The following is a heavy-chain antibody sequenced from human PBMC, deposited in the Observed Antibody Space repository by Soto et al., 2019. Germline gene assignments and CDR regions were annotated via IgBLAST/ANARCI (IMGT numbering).Heavy chain of an antibody. CDR2: IYYSGST. D-gene: IGHD3-3*01. CDR3: ARMGEWLLFTVGY. Sequence: SETLSLTCTVSGGSISSGGYYWSWIRQHPGKGLEWIGNIYYSGSTYYNPSLKSRVTISLDTSKNQFSLKLSSVTAADTAMYYCARMGEWLLFTVGYWGQGNLVTVSS. J-gene: IGHJ4*02. CDR1: GGSISSGGYY. V-gene: IGHV4-31*03.